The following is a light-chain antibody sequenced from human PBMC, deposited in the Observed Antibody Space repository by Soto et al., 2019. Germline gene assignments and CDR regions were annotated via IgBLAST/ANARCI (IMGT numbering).Light chain of an antibody. CDR2: GAS. J-gene: IGKJ5*01. V-gene: IGKV3D-20*02. CDR3: QQRSNWPPIN. CDR1: PSVSNNY. Sequence: EIVLAQAPGSRSLSPLEIASLSVMASPSVSNNYLAWYQQKPGQAPRLLIYGASNRATGIPDRFSGSGSGTDFTLTIRSLEPEDFTVYFCQQRSNWPPINFGQGTRLEIK.